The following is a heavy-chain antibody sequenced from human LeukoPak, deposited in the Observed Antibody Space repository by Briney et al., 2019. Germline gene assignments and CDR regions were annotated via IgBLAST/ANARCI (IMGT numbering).Heavy chain of an antibody. CDR2: ISAYNGNT. V-gene: IGHV1-18*01. J-gene: IGHJ6*02. CDR3: ARGDNPGYYYGMDV. D-gene: IGHD3-9*01. CDR1: GCTFTSYG. Sequence: ASVTVSCTASGCTFTSYGISWVRQAPGQGLEWMGWISAYNGNTNYAQKLQGRVTMTTDTSTSTAYMELRSLRSDDTAVYYCARGDNPGYYYGMDVWGQGTTVTVSS.